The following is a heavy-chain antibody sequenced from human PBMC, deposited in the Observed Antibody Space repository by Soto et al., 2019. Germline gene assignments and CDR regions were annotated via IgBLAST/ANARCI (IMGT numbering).Heavy chain of an antibody. D-gene: IGHD6-6*01. J-gene: IGHJ6*02. CDR2: ISYDGSNK. Sequence: GGSLRLSCAASGFTFSSYGMHWVRQAPGKGLEWVAVISYDGSNKYYADSVKGRFTISRDNSKNTLYLQMNSLRAEDTAVYYCAKDRVESIAARPNYYYGMDVWGQGTTVTVSS. CDR1: GFTFSSYG. V-gene: IGHV3-30*18. CDR3: AKDRVESIAARPNYYYGMDV.